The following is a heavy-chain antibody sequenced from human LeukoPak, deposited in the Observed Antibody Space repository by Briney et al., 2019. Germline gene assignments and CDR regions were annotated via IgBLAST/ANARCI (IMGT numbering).Heavy chain of an antibody. V-gene: IGHV4-34*01. D-gene: IGHD4-11*01. J-gene: IGHJ4*02. Sequence: PSETLPLTCAVYGGSFSGYYWSWIRQPPGKGLEWIGEINHSGSTNYNPSLKSRVTISVDTSKNQFSLKLSSVTAADTAVYYCARVMTTVTHFDYWGQGTLVTVSS. CDR1: GGSFSGYY. CDR2: INHSGST. CDR3: ARVMTTVTHFDY.